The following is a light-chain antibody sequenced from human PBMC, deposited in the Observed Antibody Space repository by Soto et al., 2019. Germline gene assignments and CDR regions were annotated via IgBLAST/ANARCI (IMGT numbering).Light chain of an antibody. V-gene: IGKV1-33*01. CDR2: DES. CDR1: QNINNY. J-gene: IGKJ5*01. Sequence: DIQMTQSPSSLSASVGDRVTITCQASQNINNYLNWYQQKPGRAPKLLIYDESNLETGVPSRFSGSGSGTDFTFTISSLQPEDIATYYRQQYSHLITFGQGTRLEIK. CDR3: QQYSHLIT.